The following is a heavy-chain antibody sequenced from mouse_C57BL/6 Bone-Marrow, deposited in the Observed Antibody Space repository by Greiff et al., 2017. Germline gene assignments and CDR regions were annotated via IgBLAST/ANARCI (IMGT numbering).Heavy chain of an antibody. CDR2: INYDGSST. D-gene: IGHD1-1*01. J-gene: IGHJ1*03. CDR3: ARDRVITTVVASYWYFDV. Sequence: EVMLVESEGGLVQPGSSMKLSCTASGFTFSDYYMAWVRQVPEKGLEWVANINYDGSSTYYLDSLKSRFIISRDNAKNILYLQMSSLKSEDTATYYCARDRVITTVVASYWYFDVWGTGTTVTVSS. V-gene: IGHV5-16*01. CDR1: GFTFSDYY.